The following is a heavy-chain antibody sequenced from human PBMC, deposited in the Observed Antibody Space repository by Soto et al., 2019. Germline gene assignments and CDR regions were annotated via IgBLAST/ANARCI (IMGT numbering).Heavy chain of an antibody. J-gene: IGHJ6*02. CDR3: ASHSHIVAPRDYYYGMDV. Sequence: QVQLVQSGAEVKKPGSSVKVSCKASGGTFSSYAISWVRQAPGQGLEWMGGIIPIFGTANYAQKFQGRVTITADKSTSTAYMELSSLRSEDTAVYYCASHSHIVAPRDYYYGMDVWGQGTTVTVSS. V-gene: IGHV1-69*06. CDR2: IIPIFGTA. D-gene: IGHD5-12*01. CDR1: GGTFSSYA.